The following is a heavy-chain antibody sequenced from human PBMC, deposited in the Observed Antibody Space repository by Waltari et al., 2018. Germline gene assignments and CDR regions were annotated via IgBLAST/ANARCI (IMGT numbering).Heavy chain of an antibody. V-gene: IGHV4-28*01. CDR1: GYSISSSNW. Sequence: QVQLQESGPGLVKPSDTLSLTCAVSGYSISSSNWWGWIRQPPGKGLEWIGYIYYSGSTNYNPSLKSRVTISVDTSKNQFSLKLSSVTAADTAVYYCATRGAVAGTAWFDPWGQGTLVTVSS. J-gene: IGHJ5*02. D-gene: IGHD6-19*01. CDR2: IYYSGST. CDR3: ATRGAVAGTAWFDP.